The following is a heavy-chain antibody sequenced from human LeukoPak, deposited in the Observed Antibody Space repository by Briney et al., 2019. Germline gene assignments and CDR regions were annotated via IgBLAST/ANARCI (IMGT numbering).Heavy chain of an antibody. V-gene: IGHV4-30-4*01. CDR3: ARERWYYYDSSGYKNYYYYGMDV. J-gene: IGHJ6*02. CDR1: GGSISSGDYY. CDR2: IYYSGST. Sequence: SETLSLTCTVSGGSISSGDYYWSWIRQPPGKGLEWIGYIYYSGSTYYNPSLKSRVTISVDTSKNQFSLKLSSVTAADTAVYYCARERWYYYDSSGYKNYYYYGMDVWGQGTTVTVSS. D-gene: IGHD3-22*01.